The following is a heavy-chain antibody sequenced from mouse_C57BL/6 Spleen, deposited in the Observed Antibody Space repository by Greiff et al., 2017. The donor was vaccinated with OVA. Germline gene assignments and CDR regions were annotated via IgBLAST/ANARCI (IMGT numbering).Heavy chain of an antibody. V-gene: IGHV5-4*01. CDR2: ISDGGSYT. CDR3: AREYYYGSSYAMDY. CDR1: GFTFSSYA. J-gene: IGHJ4*01. D-gene: IGHD1-1*01. Sequence: EVMLVESGGGLVKPGGSLKLSCAASGFTFSSYAMSWVRQTPEKRLEWVATISDGGSYTYYPDNVKGRFTISRDNAKNNLYLQMSHLKSEDTAMYYCAREYYYGSSYAMDYWGQGTSVTVSS.